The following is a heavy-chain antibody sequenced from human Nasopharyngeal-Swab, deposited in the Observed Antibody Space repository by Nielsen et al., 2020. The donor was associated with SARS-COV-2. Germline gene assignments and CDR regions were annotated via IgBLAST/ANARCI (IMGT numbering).Heavy chain of an antibody. CDR1: GFTFSDYY. Sequence: GGSLRLFCAASGFTFSDYYMSWIRQAPGKGLEWASYISSSSSYTNYADSVKGRFTISRDNAKNSLYLQMNSLRAEDTAVYYCATSLQKDYFDYWGQGTLVTVSS. CDR3: ATSLQKDYFDY. CDR2: ISSSSSYT. V-gene: IGHV3-11*03. J-gene: IGHJ4*02. D-gene: IGHD3-10*01.